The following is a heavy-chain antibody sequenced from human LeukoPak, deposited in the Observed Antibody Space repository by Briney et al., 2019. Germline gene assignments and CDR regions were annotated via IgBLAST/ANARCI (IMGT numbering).Heavy chain of an antibody. Sequence: ASVKVSCKGSGYTLTELSMHWVRQAPGKGLEWMGGFDPEDGETIYAQKFQGRVTMTEDTSTDTAYMELSSLRSEDTAVYYCAPDTYYGSGKILWGQGTLVTVSS. V-gene: IGHV1-24*01. CDR1: GYTLTELS. D-gene: IGHD3-10*01. CDR3: APDTYYGSGKIL. J-gene: IGHJ4*02. CDR2: FDPEDGET.